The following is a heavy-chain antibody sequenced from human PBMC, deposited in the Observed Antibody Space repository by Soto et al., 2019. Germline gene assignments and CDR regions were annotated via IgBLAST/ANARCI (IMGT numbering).Heavy chain of an antibody. J-gene: IGHJ4*02. CDR1: GFTFSSYA. CDR2: ISGSGGST. V-gene: IGHV3-23*01. Sequence: GGSLRLSCAASGFTFSSYAMSWVRQAPGKGLEWVSAISGSGGSTYYADSVKGRFTISRDNSKNTLYLQMNSLRAEDTAVYYCAKTESSGWYSRYFDYWGQGTLVTVSS. CDR3: AKTESSGWYSRYFDY. D-gene: IGHD6-19*01.